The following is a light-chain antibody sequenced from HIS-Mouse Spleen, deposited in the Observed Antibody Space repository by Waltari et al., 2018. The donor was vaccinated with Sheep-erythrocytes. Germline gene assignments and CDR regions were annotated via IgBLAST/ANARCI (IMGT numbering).Light chain of an antibody. J-gene: IGKJ3*01. CDR3: MQALQTPPWT. CDR2: LGS. V-gene: IGKV2-28*01. Sequence: DIVMTQSPLSLPVTPGEPASISCSSSQRLLHSNGYNYLDWYLQKQGQSPQLLIYLGSNRASGVPDRFSGSGSGTDFTLKISRVEAEDVGVYYCMQALQTPPWTFGPGTKVDIK. CDR1: QRLLHSNGYNY.